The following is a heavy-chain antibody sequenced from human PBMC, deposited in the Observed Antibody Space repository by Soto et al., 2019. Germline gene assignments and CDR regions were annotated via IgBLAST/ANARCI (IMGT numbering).Heavy chain of an antibody. CDR1: GGTFSSYA. CDR3: ARSQGSSTSLEIYYYYYYGMDV. D-gene: IGHD2-2*01. CDR2: IIPISGTA. V-gene: IGHV1-69*01. J-gene: IGHJ6*02. Sequence: QVQLVQSGAEVKKPGSSVKVSCKASGGTFSSYAISWVRQAPGQGLEWMGGIIPISGTANYAQTFQGRVTITPDESTRTAYMELSSLRSEDTAVYYCARSQGSSTSLEIYYYYYYGMDVWGQGTTVTVSS.